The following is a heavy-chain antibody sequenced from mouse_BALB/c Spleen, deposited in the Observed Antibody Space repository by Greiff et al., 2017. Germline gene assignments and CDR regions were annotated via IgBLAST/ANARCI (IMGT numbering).Heavy chain of an antibody. D-gene: IGHD2-1*01. V-gene: IGHV2-5-1*01. CDR1: GFSLTSYG. Sequence: VKLVESGPSLVQPSQSLSITCTVSGFSLTSYGVHWVRQSPGKGLEWLGVIWRGGSTDYNAAFMSRLSITKDNSKSQVFFKMNSLQADDTAIYYCAKGDYGNYDAMDYWGQGTSVTVSS. CDR3: AKGDYGNYDAMDY. CDR2: IWRGGST. J-gene: IGHJ4*01.